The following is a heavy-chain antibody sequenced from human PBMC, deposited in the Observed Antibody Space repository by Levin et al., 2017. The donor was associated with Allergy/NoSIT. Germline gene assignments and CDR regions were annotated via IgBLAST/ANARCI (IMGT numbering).Heavy chain of an antibody. CDR2: IYYSGST. Sequence: PSETLSLTCTVSGGSISSYYWSWIRQPPGKGLEWIGYIYYSGSTNYNPSLKSRVTISVDTSRNQFSLKLSSVTAADTAVYYCAIVGAAAGYYFDYWGQGTLVTVSS. CDR3: AIVGAAAGYYFDY. J-gene: IGHJ4*02. D-gene: IGHD6-13*01. V-gene: IGHV4-59*01. CDR1: GGSISSYY.